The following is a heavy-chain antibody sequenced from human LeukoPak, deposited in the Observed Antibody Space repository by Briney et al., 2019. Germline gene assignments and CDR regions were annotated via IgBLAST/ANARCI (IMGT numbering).Heavy chain of an antibody. D-gene: IGHD5-18*01. CDR1: GYIFIYFG. CDR3: ARALGGSSYGERFDF. CDR2: ISAYNGQT. Sequence: ASVKVPCKASGYIFIYFGISWVRQAPGQGLEWMGWISAYNGQTDYAQKFQGRVTMTTDTSTSTAYMELRSLRSDDTAVYYCARALGGSSYGERFDFWSQGTLVRVSS. J-gene: IGHJ4*02. V-gene: IGHV1-18*01.